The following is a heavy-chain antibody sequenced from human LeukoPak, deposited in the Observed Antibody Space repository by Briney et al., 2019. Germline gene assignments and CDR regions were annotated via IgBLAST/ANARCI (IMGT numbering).Heavy chain of an antibody. CDR3: TRDQRRDGYNYLYYYYYMDV. CDR1: GFTFGDYA. CDR2: IRSKAYGGTT. J-gene: IGHJ6*03. V-gene: IGHV3-49*04. D-gene: IGHD5-24*01. Sequence: GGSLRLSCTASGFTFGDYAMSWVRQAPGKGLEWVGFIRSKAYGGTTEYAASVKGRLTISRDDSKSIAYLQMNSLKTEDTAVYYCTRDQRRDGYNYLYYYYYMDVWGKGTTVTVSS.